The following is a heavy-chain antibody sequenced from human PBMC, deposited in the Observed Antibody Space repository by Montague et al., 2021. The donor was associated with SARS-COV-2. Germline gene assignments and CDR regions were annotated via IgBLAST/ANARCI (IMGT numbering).Heavy chain of an antibody. CDR1: GGSASDYY. CDR3: TRVGEDVLGGAGGGHNGFDP. CDR2: IYSSGNT. D-gene: IGHD4-23*01. V-gene: IGHV4-4*07. Sequence: SETLSLTCTVSGGSASDYYWTWVRQSAGKGLQWIGRIYSSGNTPYNPSLNSRLTLSRDTANNQFSLQLSSVLAADTAVYYCTRVGEDVLGGAGGGHNGFDPWGQGSLVTVSS. J-gene: IGHJ5*02.